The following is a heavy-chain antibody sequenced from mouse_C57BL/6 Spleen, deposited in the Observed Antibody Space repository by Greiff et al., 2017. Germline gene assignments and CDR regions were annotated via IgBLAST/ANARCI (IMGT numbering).Heavy chain of an antibody. CDR2: IYPGDGDT. CDR3: AITTVVANAMDY. CDR1: GYAFSSSW. V-gene: IGHV1-82*01. Sequence: QVQLQQSGPELVKPGASVKISCTASGYAFSSSWMNWVKQRPGKGLEWIGRIYPGDGDTNYNGKFKGKATLTADKSSSTAYMQLSSLTSEDSAVYFCAITTVVANAMDYWGQGTSVTVSA. D-gene: IGHD1-1*01. J-gene: IGHJ4*01.